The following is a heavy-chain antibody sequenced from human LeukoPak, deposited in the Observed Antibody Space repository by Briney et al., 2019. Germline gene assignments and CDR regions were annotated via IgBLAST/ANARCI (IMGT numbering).Heavy chain of an antibody. CDR1: GGSISSFY. CDR3: AAALRPDDFDY. Sequence: SETLSLTCTVSGGSISSFYWSWIRQPPGKGLEYIGYIYYSGSTNYNPSLKSRVTISVDTSKNQFSLKLSSVTAADTAVYYCAAALRPDDFDYWGQGTLVTVSS. V-gene: IGHV4-59*01. CDR2: IYYSGST. J-gene: IGHJ4*02. D-gene: IGHD3-16*01.